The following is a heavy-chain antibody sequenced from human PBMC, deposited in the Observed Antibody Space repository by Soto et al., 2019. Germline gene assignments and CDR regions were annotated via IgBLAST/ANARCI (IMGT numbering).Heavy chain of an antibody. CDR1: GFTFSSYS. D-gene: IGHD4-17*01. CDR3: ASDTVPHDYGDYAGRDEYFQH. CDR2: ISSSSSYI. J-gene: IGHJ1*01. Sequence: PGGSLRLSCAASGFTFSSYSMNWVRQAPGKGLEWVSSISSSSSYIYYADSVKGRFTISRDNAKNSLYLQMNSLRAEDTAVYYCASDTVPHDYGDYAGRDEYFQHWGQGTLVTVSS. V-gene: IGHV3-21*01.